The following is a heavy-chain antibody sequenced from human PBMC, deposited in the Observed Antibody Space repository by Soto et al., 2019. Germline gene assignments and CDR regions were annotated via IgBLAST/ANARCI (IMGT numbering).Heavy chain of an antibody. CDR1: GGTFSSYA. CDR3: AREGRASTYYYDSSGYYPFDY. J-gene: IGHJ4*02. CDR2: IIPIFGTA. Sequence: SVKVSCKASGGTFSSYAISWVRQAPGQGLEWMGGIIPIFGTANYAQKFQGRVTITADKSTSTAYMELSSLRSEDTAVYYCAREGRASTYYYDSSGYYPFDYWGQGTLVTVSS. V-gene: IGHV1-69*06. D-gene: IGHD3-22*01.